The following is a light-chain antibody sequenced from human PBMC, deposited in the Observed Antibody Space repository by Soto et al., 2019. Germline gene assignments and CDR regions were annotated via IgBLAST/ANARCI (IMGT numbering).Light chain of an antibody. J-gene: IGKJ5*01. CDR3: QQSHTTPYT. V-gene: IGKV1-39*01. CDR2: AAS. Sequence: DIQMTQSPSSLSASVGDRVAITCRANQSINIYLNWYQQRPGRAPKLLIYAASNLQSGVPSRFSGDGVGTHFTLTISGPQPDDFSTYHCQQSHTTPYTFGQGTLLEIK. CDR1: QSINIY.